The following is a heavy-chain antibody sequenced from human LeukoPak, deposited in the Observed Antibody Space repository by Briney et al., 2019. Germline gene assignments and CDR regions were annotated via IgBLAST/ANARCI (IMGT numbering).Heavy chain of an antibody. D-gene: IGHD3-16*02. CDR1: GFTFSSYS. CDR3: ARGPARLRLGELPLDPSP. V-gene: IGHV3-21*01. Sequence: GGSLRLSCAASGFTFSSYSMNWVRQAPGKGLEWVSSISSSSSYIYYADSVKGRFTISRDNAKNSLYLQMNSLRAEDTAVYYCARGPARLRLGELPLDPSPWGQGTLVTVSS. J-gene: IGHJ5*02. CDR2: ISSSSSYI.